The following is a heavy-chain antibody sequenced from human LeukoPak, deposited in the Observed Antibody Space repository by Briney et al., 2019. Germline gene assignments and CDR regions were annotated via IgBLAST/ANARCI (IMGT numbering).Heavy chain of an antibody. CDR1: GFTFSSYA. D-gene: IGHD6-13*01. Sequence: GGSLRLSCAASGFTFSSYAMSWVRQAPGKGLEWVSAISGSGDSTYYADSVKGRFSISRDNSKNTLYLQMNSLRAEDTAVYYCAKDRAYSRTYYTGVFDFWGQGTLVTVSS. J-gene: IGHJ4*02. V-gene: IGHV3-23*01. CDR3: AKDRAYSRTYYTGVFDF. CDR2: ISGSGDST.